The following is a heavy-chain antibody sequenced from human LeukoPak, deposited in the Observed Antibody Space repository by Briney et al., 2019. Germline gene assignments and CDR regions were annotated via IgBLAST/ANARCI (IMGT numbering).Heavy chain of an antibody. V-gene: IGHV3-48*02. Sequence: GGSLRLSCAASGFTFSSYSMNWVRQAPGKGLEWVSYISSSSSTIYYADSVKGRFTISRDNAKNSLYLQMNSLRDEDTAVYYCARDGLDFWSGYYRDKYYYYGMDVWGQGTTVTVSS. J-gene: IGHJ6*02. CDR1: GFTFSSYS. D-gene: IGHD3-3*01. CDR3: ARDGLDFWSGYYRDKYYYYGMDV. CDR2: ISSSSSTI.